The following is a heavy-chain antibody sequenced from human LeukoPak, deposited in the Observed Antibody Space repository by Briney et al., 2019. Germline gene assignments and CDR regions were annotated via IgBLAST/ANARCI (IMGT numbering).Heavy chain of an antibody. D-gene: IGHD3-10*01. CDR3: ARRGFGELLGNWFDP. J-gene: IGHJ5*02. Sequence: GDSLKISCQGSGYSFSNYWIAWVRQMPGKGLEWMGIIYPDDSDTRYSPSFQGQVTISVDKSISTAYLQWSSLKASDTAMYYCARRGFGELLGNWFDPWGQGTLVTVSS. CDR2: IYPDDSDT. V-gene: IGHV5-51*01. CDR1: GYSFSNYW.